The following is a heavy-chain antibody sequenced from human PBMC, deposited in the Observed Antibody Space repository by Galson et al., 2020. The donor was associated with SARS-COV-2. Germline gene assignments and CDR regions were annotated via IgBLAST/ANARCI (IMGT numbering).Heavy chain of an antibody. V-gene: IGHV3-23*01. CDR2: ISGSGGST. D-gene: IGHD2-15*01. CDR3: AKGGGFEPGGFDY. CDR1: GFTFSSYA. Sequence: GKSLKISCAASGFTFSSYAMSWVRQAPGKGLEWVSAISGSGGSTYYADSVKGRFTISRDNSKNTLYLQMNSLRAEDTAVYYCAKGGGFEPGGFDYWGQGTLVTVSS. J-gene: IGHJ4*02.